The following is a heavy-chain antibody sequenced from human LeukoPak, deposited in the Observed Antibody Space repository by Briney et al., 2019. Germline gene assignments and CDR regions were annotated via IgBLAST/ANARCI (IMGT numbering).Heavy chain of an antibody. CDR2: IYPGDSDT. J-gene: IGHJ3*02. Sequence: GESLKISCKGSGYSFTSYWITWVRQMPGKGLEWMGIIYPGDSDTRYSPSFQGQVTISADKSISTAYLQWSSLKASDTAMYYCARSDYYDSRDRVVSFGIWGQGTMVTVSS. D-gene: IGHD3-22*01. CDR1: GYSFTSYW. CDR3: ARSDYYDSRDRVVSFGI. V-gene: IGHV5-51*01.